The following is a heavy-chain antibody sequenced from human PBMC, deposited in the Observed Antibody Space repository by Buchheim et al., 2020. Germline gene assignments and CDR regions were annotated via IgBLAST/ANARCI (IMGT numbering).Heavy chain of an antibody. V-gene: IGHV4-30-2*01. CDR2: IYHSGST. CDR1: GGSISSGGYS. D-gene: IGHD2-8*01. J-gene: IGHJ3*02. Sequence: QLQLQESGSGLVKPSQTLSLTCAVSGGSISSGGYSWSWIRQPPGKGLEWIGYIYHSGSTYYNPSLKSRVTISVDRSKNQFSLKLSSVTAADTAVYYCAREGRYCTNGVCYPNDAFDIWGQGT. CDR3: AREGRYCTNGVCYPNDAFDI.